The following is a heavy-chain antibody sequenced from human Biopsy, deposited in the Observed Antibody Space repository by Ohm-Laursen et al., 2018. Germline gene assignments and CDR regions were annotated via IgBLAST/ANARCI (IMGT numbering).Heavy chain of an antibody. V-gene: IGHV1-8*01. D-gene: IGHD3-10*01. CDR3: ARGRNPVWFGEDLDY. Sequence: ASVKVSCKASGYTFTSYEINWVRQATGQGLEWMDWMNPNSGNTGYAQKFQGRVTMTRNTSIGTAYMELSSLRSEDTAVYYCARGRNPVWFGEDLDYWGQGTLVTVSS. CDR1: GYTFTSYE. J-gene: IGHJ4*02. CDR2: MNPNSGNT.